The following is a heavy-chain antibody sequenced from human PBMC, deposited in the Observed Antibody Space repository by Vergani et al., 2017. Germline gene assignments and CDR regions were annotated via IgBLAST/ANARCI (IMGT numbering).Heavy chain of an antibody. CDR3: ARGGYITMVRGVYLDY. V-gene: IGHV1-69*01. CDR2: IIPIFGTA. CDR1: GGTFSSYA. J-gene: IGHJ4*02. Sequence: VSCKASGGTFSSYAISWVRQAPGQGLEWMGGIIPIFGTANYAQKFQGRVTITADESTSTAYMELSSLRSEDTAVYYCARGGYITMVRGVYLDYWGQGTLVTVSS. D-gene: IGHD3-10*01.